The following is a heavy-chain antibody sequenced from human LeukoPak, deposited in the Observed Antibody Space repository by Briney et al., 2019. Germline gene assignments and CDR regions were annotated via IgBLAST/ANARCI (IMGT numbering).Heavy chain of an antibody. CDR1: GFTVSSNY. CDR2: IYSGGST. Sequence: GGSLRLSCAASGFTVSSNYMSWVRQAPGKGLEWVSVIYSGGSTYYADSVKGRFTISRDNSKNTLYLQMNSLRAEDTAVYYCARDRGYYYYGMDVWGQGTTVTVSS. J-gene: IGHJ6*02. CDR3: ARDRGYYYYGMDV. V-gene: IGHV3-53*01.